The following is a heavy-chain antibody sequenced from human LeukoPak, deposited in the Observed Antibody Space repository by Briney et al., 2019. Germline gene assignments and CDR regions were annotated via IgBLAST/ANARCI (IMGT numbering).Heavy chain of an antibody. CDR2: INDKSDTT. CDR1: GFTFSRYG. J-gene: IGHJ4*02. Sequence: GGSLRLSCAASGFTFSRYGMIWVRQAPGKGLEWVSLINDKSDTTTYADSVKGRYTISRDNSKNTLYLQMNSLRVEDTATYYCTNYYGSGSYSDFWGQGTLVTVSS. V-gene: IGHV3-23*01. CDR3: TNYYGSGSYSDF. D-gene: IGHD3-10*01.